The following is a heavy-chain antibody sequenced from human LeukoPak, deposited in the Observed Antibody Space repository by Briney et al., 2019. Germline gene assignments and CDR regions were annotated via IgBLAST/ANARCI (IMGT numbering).Heavy chain of an antibody. CDR1: GFSFDDYA. D-gene: IGHD1-26*01. CDR2: ISWNSGNI. J-gene: IGHJ4*02. CDR3: VRDRKYRIVGTTQHYFDY. Sequence: GRSLRLSCAASGFSFDDYALHWVRQAPGKGLEWVSGISWNSGNIVYADSVKGRFTISRDNAKNSLFLQVNSLRAEDTALYYCVRDRKYRIVGTTQHYFDYWGQGTLVSVSS. V-gene: IGHV3-9*01.